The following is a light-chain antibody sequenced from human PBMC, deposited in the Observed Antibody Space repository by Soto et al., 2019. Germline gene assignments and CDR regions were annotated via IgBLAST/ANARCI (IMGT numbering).Light chain of an antibody. Sequence: QSVLTQPPSASGTPGQRVTISCSGSSSNIGRNTVNWYQQLPGTAPKLLIYSNNQRPSGVPDRFSGSKSGTSGSLAISGLQSEDEADYYCAGWHDSLNGPVFGGGTKLTFL. J-gene: IGLJ2*01. CDR3: AGWHDSLNGPV. V-gene: IGLV1-44*01. CDR1: SSNIGRNT. CDR2: SNN.